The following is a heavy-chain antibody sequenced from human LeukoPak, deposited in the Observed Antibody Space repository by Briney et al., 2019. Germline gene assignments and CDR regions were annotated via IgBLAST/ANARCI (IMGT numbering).Heavy chain of an antibody. CDR3: ARASPSAAAFDY. V-gene: IGHV4-34*01. D-gene: IGHD6-13*01. J-gene: IGHJ4*02. CDR1: GGSFSGYY. CDR2: IHHSGSP. Sequence: PSETLSLTCAVYGGSFSGYYWSWIRQPPGKGLEWIGEIHHSGSPDYNPSLKSRVTISVDTSKNQFSLKLSSVTAADTAVYYCARASPSAAAFDYWGQGTLVTVSS.